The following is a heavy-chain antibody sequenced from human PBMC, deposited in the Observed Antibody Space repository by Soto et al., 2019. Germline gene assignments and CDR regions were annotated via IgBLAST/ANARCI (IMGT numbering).Heavy chain of an antibody. CDR2: ISSSSSYT. Sequence: PGGSLRLSCAASGFTFSDYYMSWIRQAPGKGLEWVSYISSSSSYTNYADSVKGRFTISRDNAKNSLYLQMNSLRAEDTAVYYCAREIGYSSSDRGLSWFDPWGQGTLVTVSS. J-gene: IGHJ5*02. D-gene: IGHD6-13*01. V-gene: IGHV3-11*06. CDR3: AREIGYSSSDRGLSWFDP. CDR1: GFTFSDYY.